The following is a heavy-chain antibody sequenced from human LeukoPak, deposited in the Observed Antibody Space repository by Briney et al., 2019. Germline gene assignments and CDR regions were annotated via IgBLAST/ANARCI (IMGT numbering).Heavy chain of an antibody. CDR3: ARDNGSGSYLFDY. Sequence: GASVKVSCKASGYTFTGYYMHWVRQAPGQGLEWMGWINPNSGGTNYAQKFQGRVTMTRDTSISTAYMELSRLRSDDTAMYYCARDNGSGSYLFDYWGQGTLVTVSS. CDR1: GYTFTGYY. J-gene: IGHJ4*02. V-gene: IGHV1-2*02. D-gene: IGHD3-10*01. CDR2: INPNSGGT.